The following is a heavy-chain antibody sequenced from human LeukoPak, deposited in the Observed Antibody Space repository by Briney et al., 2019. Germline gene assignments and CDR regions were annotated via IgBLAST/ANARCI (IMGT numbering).Heavy chain of an antibody. CDR3: ARGGVVVTAMGWFDP. J-gene: IGHJ5*02. D-gene: IGHD2-21*02. Sequence: KPGGSLRLSCAASGFSFSSYSTNWVRQAPGKGLEWVSSISGSSSHIYYADSVKGRFTISRDNAKNSLYLQMNSLRAEDTAVYYCARGGVVVTAMGWFDPWGQGTLVTVSS. CDR2: ISGSSSHI. V-gene: IGHV3-21*01. CDR1: GFSFSSYS.